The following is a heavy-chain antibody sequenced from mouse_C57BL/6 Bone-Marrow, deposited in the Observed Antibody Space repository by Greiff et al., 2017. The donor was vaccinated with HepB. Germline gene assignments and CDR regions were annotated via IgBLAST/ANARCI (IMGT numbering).Heavy chain of an antibody. J-gene: IGHJ1*03. Sequence: QVHVKQSGAELVKPGASVKLSCKASGYTFTSYWMQWVKQRPGQGLEWIGEIDPSDSYTNYNQKFKGKATLTVDTSSSTAYMQLSSLTSEDSAVYYCARRSRGYWYFDVWGTGTTVTVSS. CDR2: IDPSDSYT. V-gene: IGHV1-50*01. CDR3: ARRSRGYWYFDV. CDR1: GYTFTSYW. D-gene: IGHD1-1*01.